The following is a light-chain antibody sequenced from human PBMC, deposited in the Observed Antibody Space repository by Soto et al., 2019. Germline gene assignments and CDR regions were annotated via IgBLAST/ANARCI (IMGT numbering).Light chain of an antibody. CDR2: EVT. Sequence: QSALTQPASVSGSPGQSITISCTGSSSDVGGYNYVSWYQQHPGKAPKLLISEVTNRPSGVSNRFSGSKSGNTASLTISGLQAEDEADYYCSSYTGTTTCVFGTGTKLTVL. CDR3: SSYTGTTTCV. J-gene: IGLJ1*01. CDR1: SSDVGGYNY. V-gene: IGLV2-14*01.